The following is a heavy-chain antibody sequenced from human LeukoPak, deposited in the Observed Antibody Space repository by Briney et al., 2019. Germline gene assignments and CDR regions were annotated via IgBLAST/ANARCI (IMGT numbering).Heavy chain of an antibody. CDR2: INHSGSI. Sequence: SETLSLTCAVYGGSFSGYYWSWIRQPPGKGLEWIGEINHSGSINYNSSLKSRATISVDTSKNQFSLKLSSVTAADTAMYYCARRMGRRFGERYYYYHYMDVWGKGTTVTTSS. J-gene: IGHJ6*03. D-gene: IGHD3-10*01. CDR1: GGSFSGYY. CDR3: ARRMGRRFGERYYYYHYMDV. V-gene: IGHV4-34*01.